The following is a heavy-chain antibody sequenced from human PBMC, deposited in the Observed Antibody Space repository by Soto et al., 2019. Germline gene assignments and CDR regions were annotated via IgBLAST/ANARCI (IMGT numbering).Heavy chain of an antibody. V-gene: IGHV3-30*18. CDR3: AKDTGSGSMAL. CDR1: GFTFSSYG. J-gene: IGHJ4*02. D-gene: IGHD3-10*01. CDR2: ISYDGSNK. Sequence: QVQLVESGGGVVQPGRSLRLSCAASGFTFSSYGMHWVRQAPGKGLEWVAVISYDGSNKYYADSVKGRFTISRDNSKNTLYLKMNSLRAEDTAVYYWAKDTGSGSMALWGQGTLVTVSS.